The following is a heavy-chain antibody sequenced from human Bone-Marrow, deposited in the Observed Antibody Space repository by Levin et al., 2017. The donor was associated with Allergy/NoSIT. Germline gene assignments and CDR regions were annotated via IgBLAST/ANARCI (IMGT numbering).Heavy chain of an antibody. Sequence: GGSLRLSCEASGFTFSYYWMHWVRQAPDKGLVWVSGINNGGSSTRYAESVKGRFTISRDNAKNTLYLQMNSVRDEDTAVYYCASSQGYCSGGMCYADYWGQGTLVTVSS. D-gene: IGHD2-15*01. V-gene: IGHV3-74*01. J-gene: IGHJ4*02. CDR1: GFTFSYYW. CDR2: INNGGSST. CDR3: ASSQGYCSGGMCYADY.